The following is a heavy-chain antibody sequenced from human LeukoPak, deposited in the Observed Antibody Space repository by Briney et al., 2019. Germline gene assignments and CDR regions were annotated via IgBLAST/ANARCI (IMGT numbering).Heavy chain of an antibody. CDR3: ASSGWELLIAFDI. Sequence: PGGSLRLSCAASGFTVSSNYMSWVRQAPGKGLEWVSVIYSGGSTYYADSVKGRFTISRDDSKNTLYLQMSSLRAEDTAVYYCASSGWELLIAFDIWGQGTMVTVSS. CDR1: GFTVSSNY. J-gene: IGHJ3*02. V-gene: IGHV3-53*01. CDR2: IYSGGST. D-gene: IGHD1-26*01.